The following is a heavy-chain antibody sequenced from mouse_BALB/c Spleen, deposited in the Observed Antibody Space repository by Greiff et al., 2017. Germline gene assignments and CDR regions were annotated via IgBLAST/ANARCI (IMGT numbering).Heavy chain of an antibody. CDR2: INSNGGST. Sequence: EVKLVESGGGLVQPGGSLKLSCAASGFTFSSYGMSWVRQTPDKRLELVATINSNGGSTYYPDSVKGRFTISRDNAKNTLYLQMSSLKSEDTAMYYCARDYIYAMDYWGQGTSVTVSA. CDR3: ARDYIYAMDY. CDR1: GFTFSSYG. D-gene: IGHD1-3*01. V-gene: IGHV5-6-3*01. J-gene: IGHJ4*01.